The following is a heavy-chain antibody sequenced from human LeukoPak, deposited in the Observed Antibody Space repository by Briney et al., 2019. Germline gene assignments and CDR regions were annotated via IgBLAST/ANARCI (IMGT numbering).Heavy chain of an antibody. V-gene: IGHV3-23*01. Sequence: GGSLRLSCVASGFTFSSYAMSWVRETPARGLEWVSSLRGNGDAFYADYVKGRFTLSRDESRNTVYLQLNKLRVEDTAIYYCAKASWASTADAVLWGQGTVVTVSS. D-gene: IGHD3-16*01. CDR3: AKASWASTADAVL. J-gene: IGHJ4*02. CDR1: GFTFSSYA. CDR2: LRGNGDA.